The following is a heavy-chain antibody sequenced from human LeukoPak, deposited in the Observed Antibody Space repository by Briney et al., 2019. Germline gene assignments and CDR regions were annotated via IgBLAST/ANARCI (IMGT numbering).Heavy chain of an antibody. CDR3: ARGWAAAGSYYFDY. V-gene: IGHV3-NL1*01. D-gene: IGHD6-13*01. J-gene: IGHJ4*02. Sequence: GGSLRLSCAVSGFTFSSYGMHWVRQAPGKGLEWVSTIYNGGSTRYADSVKGRFTISRDNSKNTLYLQMNSLRAEDTAVYYCARGWAAAGSYYFDYWGQGTLVTISS. CDR2: IYNGGST. CDR1: GFTFSSYG.